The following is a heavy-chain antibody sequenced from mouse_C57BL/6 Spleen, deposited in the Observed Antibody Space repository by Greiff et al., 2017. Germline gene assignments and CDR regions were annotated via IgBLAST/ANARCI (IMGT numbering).Heavy chain of an antibody. Sequence: QVQLQQSGPELVKPGASVKLSCKASGYTFTSYDINWVKQRPGQGLEWIGWIYPRDGSTKYNEKFKGKATLTVDTSSSTAYMELHSLSSEDSAVYFCAREEDYEGFAYWGQGTLVTVSA. CDR3: AREEDYEGFAY. V-gene: IGHV1-85*01. CDR2: IYPRDGST. CDR1: GYTFTSYD. D-gene: IGHD2-4*01. J-gene: IGHJ3*01.